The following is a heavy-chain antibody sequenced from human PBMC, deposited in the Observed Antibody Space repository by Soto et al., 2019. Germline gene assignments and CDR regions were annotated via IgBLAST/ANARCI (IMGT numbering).Heavy chain of an antibody. CDR2: ISYDGSNK. CDR3: AKDRGGSFYYFDY. D-gene: IGHD1-26*01. J-gene: IGHJ4*02. Sequence: ESGGGVVQPGRSLRLSCAASGFTFSSYGMHWVRQAPGKGLEWVAVISYDGSNKYYADSVKGRFTISRDNSKNTLYLQMNSLRAEDTAVYYCAKDRGGSFYYFDYWGQGTLVTVSS. CDR1: GFTFSSYG. V-gene: IGHV3-30*18.